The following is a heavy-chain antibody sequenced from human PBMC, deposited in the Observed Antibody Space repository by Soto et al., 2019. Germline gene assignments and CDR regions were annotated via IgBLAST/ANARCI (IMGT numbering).Heavy chain of an antibody. J-gene: IGHJ3*02. D-gene: IGHD2-2*01. CDR1: GGSISSSSYY. Sequence: SETLSLTCTVSGGSISSSSYYWGWIRQPPGKGLEWIGSIYYSGSTYYNPSLKSRVTISVDTSKNQFSLKLSSVTAADTAVYYCARHRSSTSDHAFDIWGQGTIVTVSS. V-gene: IGHV4-39*01. CDR3: ARHRSSTSDHAFDI. CDR2: IYYSGST.